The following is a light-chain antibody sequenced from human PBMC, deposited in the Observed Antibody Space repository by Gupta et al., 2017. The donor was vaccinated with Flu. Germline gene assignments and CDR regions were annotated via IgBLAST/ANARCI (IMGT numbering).Light chain of an antibody. CDR2: SAS. J-gene: IGKJ3*01. Sequence: EIVLTQSPGTLSLSPGERATLSCRASQSVSSKYLAWYQQKPGQAPRLLIYSASSRVTGIPDRFSGSGSGTDFTLTISRLEPEDFAVYYCQYYDTSLLFTFGPGTKVETK. V-gene: IGKV3-20*01. CDR3: QYYDTSLLFT. CDR1: QSVSSKY.